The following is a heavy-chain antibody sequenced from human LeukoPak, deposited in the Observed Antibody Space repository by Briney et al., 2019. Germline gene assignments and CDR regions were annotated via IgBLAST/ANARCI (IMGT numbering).Heavy chain of an antibody. Sequence: ASVKVSCKASGYTFTGYYMHWVRQAPGQGLEWMGWINPNSGGTNYAQKFQGWVTMTRDTSISTAYMELGRLRSDDTAVYYCARYLRGRGIAGTPDAFDIWGQGTMVTVSS. CDR1: GYTFTGYY. CDR3: ARYLRGRGIAGTPDAFDI. CDR2: INPNSGGT. D-gene: IGHD6-13*01. V-gene: IGHV1-2*04. J-gene: IGHJ3*02.